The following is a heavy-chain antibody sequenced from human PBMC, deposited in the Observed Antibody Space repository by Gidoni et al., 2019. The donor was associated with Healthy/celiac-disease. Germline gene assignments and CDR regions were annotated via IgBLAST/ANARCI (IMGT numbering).Heavy chain of an antibody. CDR3: ARTYYDSSGYAEFDY. Sequence: QLQLVQSGAEVNKPGSSVKVSCKASGGTFSSYAIRWVRPALGQGLEWMGGIIPIFGTANDAQKFQGRVTITADKSTSTAYMELSSLRSEDTAVYYCARTYYDSSGYAEFDYWGQGTLVTVSA. CDR2: IIPIFGTA. J-gene: IGHJ4*02. D-gene: IGHD3-22*01. V-gene: IGHV1-69*06. CDR1: GGTFSSYA.